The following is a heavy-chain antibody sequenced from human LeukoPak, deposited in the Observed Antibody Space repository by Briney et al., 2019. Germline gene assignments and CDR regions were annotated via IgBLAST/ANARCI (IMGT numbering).Heavy chain of an antibody. CDR3: VREPAVGTADF. CDR1: GFIFSDYV. J-gene: IGHJ4*02. D-gene: IGHD6-13*01. V-gene: IGHV3-64*01. CDR2: IRGDVDRT. Sequence: GGSLRLSSAGSGFIFSDYVMHWIRQAPGKGLESVSAIRGDVDRTHYTSFVKGRFTISRDNSNNTLYLQMGDLRPEDTGIYYCVREPAVGTADFWGQGTLVTVSS.